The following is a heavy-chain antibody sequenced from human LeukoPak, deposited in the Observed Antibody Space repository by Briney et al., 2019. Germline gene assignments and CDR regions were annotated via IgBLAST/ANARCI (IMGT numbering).Heavy chain of an antibody. Sequence: SQALSLTCAISGDSVSSNSAAWNWIRQSPSRGLEWLGRTYYRSKWYSDYAVSVKSRITINPDTSKNQFSLQLNSVTPEDTAVYYCARDQDLYSSGWWAPIGYWGQGTLVTVSS. CDR2: TYYRSKWYS. D-gene: IGHD6-19*01. CDR3: ARDQDLYSSGWWAPIGY. J-gene: IGHJ4*02. CDR1: GDSVSSNSAA. V-gene: IGHV6-1*01.